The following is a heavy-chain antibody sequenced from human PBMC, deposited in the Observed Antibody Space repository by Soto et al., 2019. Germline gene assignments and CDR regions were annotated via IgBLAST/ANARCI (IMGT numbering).Heavy chain of an antibody. Sequence: QVQLVESGGGVVQPGRSLRLSCAASGFTFSSYGVHWVRQAPGKGLEWVALISNDGVYKYYADSVRGRFTISRDNFKNTLCLQMNSLRAEDTAVYYCAKDGVPAAMGGMDVWGQGTTVTVSS. D-gene: IGHD2-2*01. J-gene: IGHJ6*02. CDR3: AKDGVPAAMGGMDV. CDR2: ISNDGVYK. CDR1: GFTFSSYG. V-gene: IGHV3-30*18.